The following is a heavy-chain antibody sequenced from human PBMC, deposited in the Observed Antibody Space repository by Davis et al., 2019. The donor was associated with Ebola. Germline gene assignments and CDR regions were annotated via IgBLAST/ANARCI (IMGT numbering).Heavy chain of an antibody. D-gene: IGHD2-15*01. J-gene: IGHJ4*02. CDR1: GFTFDDYA. CDR2: ISGDGGST. CDR3: AKLGTLAVVAATPPDY. V-gene: IGHV3-43*02. Sequence: GESLKISCAASGFTFDDYAMHWVRQAPGKGLEWVSLISGDGGSTYYADSVKGRFTISRDNSKNTLYLQMNSLRAEDTAVYYCAKLGTLAVVAATPPDYWGQGTLVTVSS.